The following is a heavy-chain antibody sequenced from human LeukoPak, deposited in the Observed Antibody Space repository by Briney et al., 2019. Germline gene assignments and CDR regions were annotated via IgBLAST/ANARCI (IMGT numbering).Heavy chain of an antibody. Sequence: SETLSLTCTVSGGSISSSSYYWGWIRQPPGKGLEWIGSIYYSGSTYYNPSLKSRVTISVDTSKNQFSLKLSSVTAADTAVYYCARISTVLMVYAMDYWGQGTLVTVSS. CDR1: GGSISSSSYY. J-gene: IGHJ4*02. V-gene: IGHV4-39*01. D-gene: IGHD2-8*01. CDR3: ARISTVLMVYAMDY. CDR2: IYYSGST.